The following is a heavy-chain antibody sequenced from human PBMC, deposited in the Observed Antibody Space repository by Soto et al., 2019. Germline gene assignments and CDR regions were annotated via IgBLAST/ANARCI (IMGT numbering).Heavy chain of an antibody. J-gene: IGHJ6*02. V-gene: IGHV3-30-3*01. CDR2: ISYDGSNK. CDR1: GFTFSSYP. CDR3: ARAGSGSYYNGSPYYYGMDV. Sequence: GGSLRLSCAASGFTFSSYPMHWVRQAPGKGLEWVAVISYDGSNKYYADSVKGRFTISRDNSKNTLYLQMNSLRAEDTAVYYCARAGSGSYYNGSPYYYGMDVWGQGTTVTVSS. D-gene: IGHD3-10*01.